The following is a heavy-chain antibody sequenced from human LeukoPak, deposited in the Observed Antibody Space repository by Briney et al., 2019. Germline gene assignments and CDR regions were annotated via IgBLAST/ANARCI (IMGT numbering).Heavy chain of an antibody. CDR2: ISGSGGST. Sequence: GGSLRLSCAASGFTFSSYAMSWVRQAPGKGLEWVSAISGSGGSTYYADSVKGRFTISRDNSKNTLYLQMNSLRAEDTAVYYCAKGQGSWSRPYYFDYWGQGTLVTVSS. CDR1: GFTFSSYA. D-gene: IGHD6-13*01. V-gene: IGHV3-23*01. J-gene: IGHJ4*02. CDR3: AKGQGSWSRPYYFDY.